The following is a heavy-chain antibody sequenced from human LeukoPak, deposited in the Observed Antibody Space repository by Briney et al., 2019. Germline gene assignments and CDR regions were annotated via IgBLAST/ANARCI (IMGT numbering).Heavy chain of an antibody. D-gene: IGHD2-2*03. CDR2: ISYDGSNK. Sequence: GGSLTLSCAASGFTFSSYAMHWVRQAPGKGLECVAVISYDGSNKYYADSVKGRFTISRDNSKNTLYLQMNSLRAEDTAVYYCARDWICDYWGQGTLVTVSS. CDR3: ARDWICDY. CDR1: GFTFSSYA. V-gene: IGHV3-30-3*01. J-gene: IGHJ4*02.